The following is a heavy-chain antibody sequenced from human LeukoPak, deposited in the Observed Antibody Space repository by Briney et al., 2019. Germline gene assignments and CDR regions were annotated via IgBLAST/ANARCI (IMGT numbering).Heavy chain of an antibody. CDR2: INHSGST. Sequence: SETLSLTCAVYGGSFSGYYWSWIRQPPGKGLEWIGEINHSGSTNYNPSLKSRVTMSVDTSKNQFSLKLSSVTAADTAVYYCARSAAIRSSWGQDAFDIWGQGTMVTVSS. J-gene: IGHJ3*02. CDR1: GGSFSGYY. D-gene: IGHD6-13*01. CDR3: ARSAAIRSSWGQDAFDI. V-gene: IGHV4-34*01.